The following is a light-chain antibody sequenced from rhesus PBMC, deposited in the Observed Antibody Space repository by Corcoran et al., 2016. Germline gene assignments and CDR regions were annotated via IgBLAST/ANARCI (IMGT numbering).Light chain of an antibody. CDR1: QGISSY. J-gene: IGKJ3*01. CDR2: YAS. CDR3: QQYNRAPFT. V-gene: IGKV1-37*01. Sequence: DIQMTQSPSSLSASVGDTVTITCRASQGISSYLAWYQQKPGKAPKPLIYYASNLESGVPSRFSGSGSGTEFTLTISSLQPEDFATYYCQQYNRAPFTFGPGTKLDIK.